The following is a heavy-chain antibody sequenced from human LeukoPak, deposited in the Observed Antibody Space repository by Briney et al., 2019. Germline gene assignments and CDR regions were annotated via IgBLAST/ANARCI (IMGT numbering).Heavy chain of an antibody. CDR1: GFTFSSYA. J-gene: IGHJ4*02. Sequence: GGSLRLSCAASGFTFSSYAMNWVRQAPGKGLEWVSFISGSGDTTYYADSVKGRFTISRDSSKNTLYLQMNSPRAEDTAVYYCAKSRGESRGASNYWGQGTLVTVSS. D-gene: IGHD1-26*01. CDR2: ISGSGDTT. V-gene: IGHV3-23*01. CDR3: AKSRGESRGASNY.